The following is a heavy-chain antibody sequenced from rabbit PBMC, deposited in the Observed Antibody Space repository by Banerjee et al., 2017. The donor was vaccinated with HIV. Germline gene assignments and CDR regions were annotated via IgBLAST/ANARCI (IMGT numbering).Heavy chain of an antibody. J-gene: IGHJ4*01. Sequence: QEHLEESGGGLVQPEGSLTLTCTASGFSFNNKYVMCWVRQAPGKGLEWIACIVTGDGNTAYASWAKGRFTISKTSSTTVTLQMTSLTAADTATYFCTKDNTGSGWYFNLWGQGTLVTIS. CDR3: TKDNTGSGWYFNL. CDR2: IVTGDGNT. V-gene: IGHV1S45*01. CDR1: GFSFNNKYV. D-gene: IGHD8-1*01.